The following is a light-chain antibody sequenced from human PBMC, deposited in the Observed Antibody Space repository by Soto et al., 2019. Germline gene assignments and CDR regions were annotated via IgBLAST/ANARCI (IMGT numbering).Light chain of an antibody. J-gene: IGLJ2*01. CDR3: SSYTSSSTLV. CDR2: EVS. CDR1: SSDVGGYNY. V-gene: IGLV2-14*01. Sequence: QSALTQPDSVSGSPGQSITISGTGHSSDVGGYNYVSWYQQHPGKAPKLMMYEVSNRPSGVSNRFAGSKSGNTASLTISGLQAEDEADYYCSSYTSSSTLVFGGGTKLTVL.